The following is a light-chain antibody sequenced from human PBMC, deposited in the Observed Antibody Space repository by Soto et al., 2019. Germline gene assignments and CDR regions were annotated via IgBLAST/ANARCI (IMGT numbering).Light chain of an antibody. CDR2: GAS. CDR3: QQYGSSPTWT. CDR1: QSVSSNY. J-gene: IGKJ1*01. V-gene: IGKV3-20*01. Sequence: ERVLTQFPSTLSLSPGERATLSCRARQSVSSNYLAWYQQKPGQAPRLLIYGASTRATGIPDRFSGSGSGTDFTLTISRLEPEDSAVYYCQQYGSSPTWTFGQGTKVDIK.